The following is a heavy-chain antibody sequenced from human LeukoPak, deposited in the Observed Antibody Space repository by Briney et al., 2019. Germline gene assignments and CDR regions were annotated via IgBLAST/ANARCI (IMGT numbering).Heavy chain of an antibody. CDR1: GYTNTGYY. CDR3: ARDRSSWTIYYYYGMDV. D-gene: IGHD6-13*01. J-gene: IGHJ6*02. CDR2: INPNSGGT. V-gene: IGHV1-2*02. Sequence: GASVKVSCKASGYTNTGYYMHLVRQAPGQGLEWMGWINPNSGGTNYAQKFQGRVTMTRDTSISTAYMELSRLRSDDTAVYYCARDRSSWTIYYYYGMDVWGQGTTVTVSS.